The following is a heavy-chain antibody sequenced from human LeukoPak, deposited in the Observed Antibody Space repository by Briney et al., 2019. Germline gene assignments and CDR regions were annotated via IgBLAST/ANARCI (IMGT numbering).Heavy chain of an antibody. D-gene: IGHD6-6*01. J-gene: IGHJ4*02. CDR3: ARVNAQLVRTVDY. Sequence: PGGSLRLSCIASGFTFSLYTMNWVRQAPGKGLEWVSYISSSSSTIYYADSVKGRFTISRDNAKNSLYLQMNSLRAEDTAVYYCARVNAQLVRTVDYWGQGTLVTVSS. CDR1: GFTFSLYT. V-gene: IGHV3-48*01. CDR2: ISSSSSTI.